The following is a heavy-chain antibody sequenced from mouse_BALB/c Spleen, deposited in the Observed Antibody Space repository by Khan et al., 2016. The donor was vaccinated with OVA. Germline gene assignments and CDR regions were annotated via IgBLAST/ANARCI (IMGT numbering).Heavy chain of an antibody. V-gene: IGHV5-6*01. J-gene: IGHJ3*01. CDR1: GFTFSTYG. CDR3: TRLAYYYDSEGFAY. CDR2: VSTGGSYP. Sequence: EVELVESGGDLVKPGGSLKLSCAASGFTFSTYGMSWVRQAPDKRREWVATVSTGGSYPYYPDSVKGRFTISRDNAKNTLYLQMSGLRSEDTAMFYCTRLAYYYDSEGFAYWGQGTLVTVSA. D-gene: IGHD1-1*01.